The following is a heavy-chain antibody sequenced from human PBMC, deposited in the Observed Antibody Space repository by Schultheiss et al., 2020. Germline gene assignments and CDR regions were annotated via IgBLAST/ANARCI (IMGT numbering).Heavy chain of an antibody. CDR1: GFTFSSYA. CDR3: ARSRVGLRFLEWFKPEADY. J-gene: IGHJ4*02. Sequence: GGSLRLSCAASGFTFSSYAMHWVRQAPGKGLEWVAVISYDGSNKYCADSVKGRFTISRDNAKNSLYLQMNSLRAEDTAVYYCARSRVGLRFLEWFKPEADYWGQGNLGTVPS. D-gene: IGHD3-3*01. CDR2: ISYDGSNK. V-gene: IGHV3-30-3*01.